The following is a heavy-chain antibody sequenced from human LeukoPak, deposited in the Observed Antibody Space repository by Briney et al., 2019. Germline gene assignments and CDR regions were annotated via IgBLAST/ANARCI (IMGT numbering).Heavy chain of an antibody. Sequence: PGGSLRLSCAASGFTLSSYGMSWVRQAPGKGLEWVSSIGGSGVSTYYADSVKGRFTISRDNSKNTLYLQMNSLRPEDTAVYYCAPLAVADDYFDYWGQGTLVTVSS. D-gene: IGHD6-19*01. CDR1: GFTLSSYG. V-gene: IGHV3-23*01. CDR3: APLAVADDYFDY. J-gene: IGHJ4*02. CDR2: IGGSGVST.